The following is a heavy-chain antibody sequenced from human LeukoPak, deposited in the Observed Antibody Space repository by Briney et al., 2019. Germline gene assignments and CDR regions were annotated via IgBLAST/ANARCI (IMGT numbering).Heavy chain of an antibody. J-gene: IGHJ5*02. D-gene: IGHD6-13*01. V-gene: IGHV4-4*07. CDR2: IYTSGST. CDR3: ARGMAAAGTLGSWFDP. Sequence: SETLSLTCTVSGGSISSYYWSWIRQPAGKGLEWIGRIYTSGSTNYNPSLKGRVTMSVDTSKNQFSLKLSSVTAADTAVYYCARGMAAAGTLGSWFDPWGQGTLVTVSS. CDR1: GGSISSYY.